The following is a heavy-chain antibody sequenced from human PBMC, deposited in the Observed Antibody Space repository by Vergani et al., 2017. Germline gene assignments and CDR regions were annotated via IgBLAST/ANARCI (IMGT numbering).Heavy chain of an antibody. CDR1: GFTFDNYA. CDR3: ARRCSSTACSGDWYFDL. Sequence: EVQLVESGGGLVQPGRSLRLSCAASGFTFDNYAIHWVRQAPGKGLEWVSGISWNGGSVGYADSVKGRFTISRDNAKNSLFLQMNSLRAEDTALYYCARRCSSTACSGDWYFDLWGRGTLVTVSS. D-gene: IGHD2-2*01. CDR2: ISWNGGSV. V-gene: IGHV3-9*01. J-gene: IGHJ2*01.